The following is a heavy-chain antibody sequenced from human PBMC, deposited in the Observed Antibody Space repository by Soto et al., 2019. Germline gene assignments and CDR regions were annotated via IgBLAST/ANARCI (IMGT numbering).Heavy chain of an antibody. CDR1: GGSISSSNW. J-gene: IGHJ4*02. CDR3: AGSIAAAGTPPIFDY. V-gene: IGHV4-4*02. D-gene: IGHD6-13*01. CDR2: IYHSGST. Sequence: PSETLSLTCAVSGGSISSSNWWSWVRQPPGKGLEWIGEIYHSGSTNYNPSLKSRVAISVDKSKNQFSLKLSSVTAADTAVYYCAGSIAAAGTPPIFDYWSQGTLVTVSS.